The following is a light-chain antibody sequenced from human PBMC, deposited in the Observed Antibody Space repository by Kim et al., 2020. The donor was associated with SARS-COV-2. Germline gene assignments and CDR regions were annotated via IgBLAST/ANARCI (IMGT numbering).Light chain of an antibody. CDR2: GNS. V-gene: IGLV1-40*01. Sequence: QRVTISCTWSSSNIGAGYDVHWYQQLPGTAPKLLIYGNSTRPSGVPDRFSGSKSGTSASLAITGLQAEDEADYYCQSYDSSLSGWVFGGGTQLTVL. J-gene: IGLJ3*02. CDR1: SSNIGAGYD. CDR3: QSYDSSLSGWV.